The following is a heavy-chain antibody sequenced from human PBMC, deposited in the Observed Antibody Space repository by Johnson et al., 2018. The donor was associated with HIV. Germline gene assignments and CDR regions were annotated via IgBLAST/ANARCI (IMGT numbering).Heavy chain of an antibody. Sequence: MQLVESGGGLVQPGGSLRLSCTASGFTVSSNYMTWVRQAPGTGLEWVSTIYSDGGTYHADSVRGRFTISRDSSKNTVYLQMNSLRVEDTAVYYCARDPFPRFYAFDIWGQGTMVTVST. V-gene: IGHV3-66*01. CDR2: IYSDGGT. CDR1: GFTVSSNY. J-gene: IGHJ3*02. CDR3: ARDPFPRFYAFDI.